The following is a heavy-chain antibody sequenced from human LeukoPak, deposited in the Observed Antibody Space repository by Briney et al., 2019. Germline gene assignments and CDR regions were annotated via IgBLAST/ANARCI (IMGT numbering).Heavy chain of an antibody. J-gene: IGHJ4*02. D-gene: IGHD3-22*01. CDR2: ITSSSSYI. CDR3: ARTSGGYYDSSGYRKQPPATDY. Sequence: PGGSLRLSCAASGFTFSSYGMHWVRQAPGKGLEWVSSITSSSSYIYYADSVKGRFTISRDNAKNSLYLQMNSLRAEDTAVYYCARTSGGYYDSSGYRKQPPATDYWGQGTLVTVSS. CDR1: GFTFSSYG. V-gene: IGHV3-21*01.